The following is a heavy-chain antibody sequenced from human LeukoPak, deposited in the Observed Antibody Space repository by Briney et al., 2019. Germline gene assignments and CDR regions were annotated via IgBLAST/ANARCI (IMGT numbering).Heavy chain of an antibody. V-gene: IGHV1-18*01. CDR2: ISAYNGNT. Sequence: GASVKVSCKASGYTFTSYGISWVRQAPGQGLEWMGWISAYNGNTNYAQKLQGRFTMTTDTSTSTAYMELRSLRSDDTAVYYCARAPKYYYDCSAGDPWGQGTLVTVSS. CDR1: GYTFTSYG. D-gene: IGHD3-22*01. CDR3: ARAPKYYYDCSAGDP. J-gene: IGHJ5*02.